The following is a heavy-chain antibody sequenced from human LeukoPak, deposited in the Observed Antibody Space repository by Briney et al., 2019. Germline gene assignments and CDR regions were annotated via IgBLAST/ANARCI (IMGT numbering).Heavy chain of an antibody. D-gene: IGHD5-18*01. J-gene: IGHJ4*02. Sequence: NSSETLSLTCTVSGGSISSSSYYWGWIRQPPGKGLEWIGSIYYSGSTYYNPSLKSRVTISVDTSKNQFSLKLSSVTVADTAVYYCATHGRTYSYGHWGQGTLVTVSS. CDR2: IYYSGST. V-gene: IGHV4-39*01. CDR1: GGSISSSSYY. CDR3: ATHGRTYSYGH.